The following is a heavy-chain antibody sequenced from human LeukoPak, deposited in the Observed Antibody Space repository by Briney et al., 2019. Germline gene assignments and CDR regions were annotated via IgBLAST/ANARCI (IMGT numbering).Heavy chain of an antibody. CDR2: IGTSTTTI. Sequence: GGSLRLSCAASGFTFSSYTMNWVRQPPGKGLEWVSNIGTSTTTIYYADSVKGRFTISRDNSKNTLYLQMNSLRAEDTAVYYCARDRPIARGVYFDYWGQGTLVTVSS. CDR3: ARDRPIARGVYFDY. CDR1: GFTFSSYT. D-gene: IGHD6-6*01. V-gene: IGHV3-48*01. J-gene: IGHJ4*02.